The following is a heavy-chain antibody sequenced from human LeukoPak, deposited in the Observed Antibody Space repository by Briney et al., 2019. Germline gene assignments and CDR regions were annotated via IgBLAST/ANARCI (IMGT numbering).Heavy chain of an antibody. J-gene: IGHJ3*02. CDR3: ARSLIADEAFDI. CDR2: ISSSGSYI. D-gene: IGHD2-21*01. V-gene: IGHV3-21*01. CDR1: GFTFTSYT. Sequence: KTGGSLRLSCAASGFTFTSYTMNWVRQAPGKGLEWVSDISSSGSYIDYADSVKGRFTISRDNAKSSLFLHMNSLRAEDTAVYYCARSLIADEAFDIWGQGTMITVSS.